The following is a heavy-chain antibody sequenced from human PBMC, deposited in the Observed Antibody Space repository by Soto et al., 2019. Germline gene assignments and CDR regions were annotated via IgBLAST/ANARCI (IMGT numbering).Heavy chain of an antibody. Sequence: EVQLVESGGGFVQPGRSLRLSCTSSGFTFENYAMHWVRQSPGKGLEWVSGISWNRGTIGYADSVRGRLTISRENAKNSLCLQRDSLRPAGTALYYCEEVKLESNFEHYLDSWGRGTLVPVSS. V-gene: IGHV3-9*01. CDR2: ISWNRGTI. J-gene: IGHJ4*02. CDR3: EEVKLESNFEHYLDS. D-gene: IGHD4-4*01. CDR1: GFTFENYA.